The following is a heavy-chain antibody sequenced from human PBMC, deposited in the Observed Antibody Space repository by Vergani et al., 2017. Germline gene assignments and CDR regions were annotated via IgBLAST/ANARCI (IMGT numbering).Heavy chain of an antibody. Sequence: QVQLVQSGAEVKKPGASVKVSCKASGYTFTSYYMHWVRQAPGQGLEWMGIINPNSGGTNYAQKFQGRVTMTRDTSISTAYMELSRLRSDDTAVYYCARGSIAAAGTVVGGYFQHWGQGTLVTVSS. V-gene: IGHV1-2*02. J-gene: IGHJ1*01. CDR1: GYTFTSYY. D-gene: IGHD6-13*01. CDR2: INPNSGGT. CDR3: ARGSIAAAGTVVGGYFQH.